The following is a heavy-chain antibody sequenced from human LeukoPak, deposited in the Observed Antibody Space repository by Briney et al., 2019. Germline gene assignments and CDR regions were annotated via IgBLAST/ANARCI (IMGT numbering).Heavy chain of an antibody. Sequence: GGSLRLSCAASGFTFSGYWMTWARQAPGKGLEWVANIKQDGSEKYYVDSMKGRFTISRDNTKTSLYLQMNSLRVEDTAVYYCARVRIGSGWFYFDYWAQGTLVTVSS. D-gene: IGHD6-19*01. J-gene: IGHJ4*02. CDR1: GFTFSGYW. V-gene: IGHV3-7*01. CDR2: IKQDGSEK. CDR3: ARVRIGSGWFYFDY.